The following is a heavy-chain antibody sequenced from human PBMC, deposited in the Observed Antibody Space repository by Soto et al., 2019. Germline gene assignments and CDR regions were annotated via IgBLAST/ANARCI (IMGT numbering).Heavy chain of an antibody. CDR1: GFTFSSYA. Sequence: GGSLRLSCAASGFTFSSYAMSWVRHAPGKGLEWVSAISGSGGSTYYADSVKGRFTISRDNSKNTLYLQMNSLRAEDTAVYYCARDHYYGSGSPFDYWGQGTLVTVS. CDR3: ARDHYYGSGSPFDY. J-gene: IGHJ4*02. V-gene: IGHV3-23*01. D-gene: IGHD3-10*01. CDR2: ISGSGGST.